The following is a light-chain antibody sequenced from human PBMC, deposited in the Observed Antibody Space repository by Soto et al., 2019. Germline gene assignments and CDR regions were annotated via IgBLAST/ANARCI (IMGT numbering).Light chain of an antibody. CDR2: DSS. CDR1: QSISNW. V-gene: IGKV1-5*01. Sequence: IQMTQSPSTLSASVGDRVTITCRASQSISNWLAWYQQKPGKAPKLLIYDSSNLESGVPSRFSGSGSGTEFTLTISSLQTDDFATYSCQQYDSYSWTFGQGTKVDIK. J-gene: IGKJ1*01. CDR3: QQYDSYSWT.